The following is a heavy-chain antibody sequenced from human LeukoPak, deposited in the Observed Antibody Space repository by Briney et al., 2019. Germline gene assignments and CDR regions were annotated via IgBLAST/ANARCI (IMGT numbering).Heavy chain of an antibody. Sequence: GGSLRLSCAASGFTFSSYAMSWVRQAPGKGLEWVSAISGSGGSTYYADSVKGRFTISRDNSKNTLYLQMNSLRAEDTAVYYCAKGIKYDFWSGTDYWGQGTLVTVSS. V-gene: IGHV3-23*01. D-gene: IGHD3-3*01. J-gene: IGHJ4*02. CDR3: AKGIKYDFWSGTDY. CDR1: GFTFSSYA. CDR2: ISGSGGST.